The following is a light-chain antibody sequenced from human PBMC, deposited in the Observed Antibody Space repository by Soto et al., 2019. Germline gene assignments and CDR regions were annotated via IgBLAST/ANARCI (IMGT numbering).Light chain of an antibody. CDR1: QSVSSSY. J-gene: IGKJ1*01. Sequence: EIVLTQSPGTLSLSPGERATLSCRASQSVSSSYLAWYQQQPGQAPRLLIYGASSRATRIPDRFSGSGSGTDCTLTISRLESEDVSVYYCQQYGSSPRTFGQGTKGEIK. CDR3: QQYGSSPRT. V-gene: IGKV3-20*01. CDR2: GAS.